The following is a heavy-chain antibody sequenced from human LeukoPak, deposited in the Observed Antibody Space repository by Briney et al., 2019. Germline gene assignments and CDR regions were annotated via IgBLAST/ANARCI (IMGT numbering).Heavy chain of an antibody. CDR1: GFTFSSYA. D-gene: IGHD4-17*01. Sequence: GGSLRLSCAASGFTFSSYAMSWVRQAPGKGLEWVSAISGSGGSTYYADSVKGRFTISRDNSKNTLYLQMNSLRAEDTAVYYCAKDCSRYGDYYYGMDVWGQGTTVTVSS. CDR2: ISGSGGST. V-gene: IGHV3-23*01. J-gene: IGHJ6*02. CDR3: AKDCSRYGDYYYGMDV.